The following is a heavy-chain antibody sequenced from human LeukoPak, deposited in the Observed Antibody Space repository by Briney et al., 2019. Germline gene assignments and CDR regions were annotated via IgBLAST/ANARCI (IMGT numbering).Heavy chain of an antibody. CDR3: ALTMVRGVIISDPYFDY. Sequence: GGSLRLSCAASGFTFSSYSMNWVRQAPGKGLEWVSSISSSSSYTNYADSVKGRFTISRDNAKNSLYLQMNSLRAEDTAVYYCALTMVRGVIISDPYFDYWGQGTLVTVSS. CDR2: ISSSSSYT. V-gene: IGHV3-21*01. CDR1: GFTFSSYS. D-gene: IGHD3-10*01. J-gene: IGHJ4*02.